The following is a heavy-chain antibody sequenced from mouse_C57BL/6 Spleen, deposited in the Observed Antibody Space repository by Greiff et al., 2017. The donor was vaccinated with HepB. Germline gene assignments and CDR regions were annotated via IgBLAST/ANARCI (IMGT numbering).Heavy chain of an antibody. Sequence: EVKLVESGGGLVKPGGSLKLSCAASGFTFSDYGMHWVRQAPEKGLEWVAYISSGSSTIYYADTVKGRFTISRDNAKNTLFLQMTSLRSEDTAMYYCARPQFITTVVEGAMGYWGQGTSVTVSS. CDR2: ISSGSSTI. CDR1: GFTFSDYG. J-gene: IGHJ4*01. CDR3: ARPQFITTVVEGAMGY. V-gene: IGHV5-17*01. D-gene: IGHD1-1*01.